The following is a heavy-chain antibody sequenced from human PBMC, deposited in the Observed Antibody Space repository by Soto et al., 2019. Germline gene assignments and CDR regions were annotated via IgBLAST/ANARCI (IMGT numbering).Heavy chain of an antibody. J-gene: IGHJ4*02. CDR1: GFTFSSYA. Sequence: EVQLLESGGGLVQPGGSLRLSCAASGFTFSSYAMGWVRQAPGKGLEWVSVISVSGVTTHYADSVKGRSTISRDNSKNKLYLQMNSLRAEDTALYYCAKRKFSSDFNNALFDYWGQGTLVTVSS. V-gene: IGHV3-23*01. CDR3: AKRKFSSDFNNALFDY. D-gene: IGHD4-4*01. CDR2: ISVSGVTT.